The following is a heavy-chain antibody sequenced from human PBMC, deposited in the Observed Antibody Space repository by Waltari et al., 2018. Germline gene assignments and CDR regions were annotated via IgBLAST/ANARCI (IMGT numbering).Heavy chain of an antibody. CDR1: GFSFESYA. CDR3: VRAVSHCGTASCYAFDV. Sequence: EVQLVESGGGLVQPGGSLRLSCAASGFSFESYAMNWVRQAPGKGLEWVAFISSVSNVIYYGDSVKGRFTTSRDNAKNSLELQMNSLRDDDTGVYYCVRAVSHCGTASCYAFDVWGQGTKVTVSS. CDR2: ISSVSNVI. D-gene: IGHD1-7*01. J-gene: IGHJ3*01. V-gene: IGHV3-48*02.